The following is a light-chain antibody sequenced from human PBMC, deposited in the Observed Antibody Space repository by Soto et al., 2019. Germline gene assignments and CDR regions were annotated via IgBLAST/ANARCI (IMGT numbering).Light chain of an antibody. CDR1: QSVSSNY. CDR3: QQYGSAPLT. Sequence: EIVLTQSQGILSLSPGGRASLSCRASQSVSSNYLAWYQQKPGQAPRLLIYGAPSRATGIPDRFSGSGSGTDFTLTVSRLEPEDFAVYYCQQYGSAPLTFGGGTRVQIK. V-gene: IGKV3-20*01. CDR2: GAP. J-gene: IGKJ4*01.